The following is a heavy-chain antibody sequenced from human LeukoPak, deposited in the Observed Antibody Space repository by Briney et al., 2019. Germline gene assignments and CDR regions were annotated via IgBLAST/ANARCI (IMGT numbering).Heavy chain of an antibody. CDR3: ARVSLERTPGYYYYYMDV. CDR2: MNPNSGNT. CDR1: GYTFTSYD. Sequence: ASVKVSCKASGYTFTSYDINWVRQATGQGLEWMGWMNPNSGNTGYAQKFQGRVTITRNTSISTAYMELSSLRSEDTAVYYCARVSLERTPGYYYYYMDVWGKGTTVTVSS. J-gene: IGHJ6*03. V-gene: IGHV1-8*03. D-gene: IGHD1-1*01.